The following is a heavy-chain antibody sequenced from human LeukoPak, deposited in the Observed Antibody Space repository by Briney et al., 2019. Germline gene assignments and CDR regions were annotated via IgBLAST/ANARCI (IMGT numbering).Heavy chain of an antibody. Sequence: PGGSLRLSCAASGFTFSSYSMNWVRQAPGKGLEWVSSISSSSSYIYHADSVKGRFTISRDNAKNSLYLQMNSLRAEDTAVYYCARVAREWELLRDAFDIWGQGTMVTVSS. CDR3: ARVAREWELLRDAFDI. CDR1: GFTFSSYS. J-gene: IGHJ3*02. D-gene: IGHD1-26*01. CDR2: ISSSSSYI. V-gene: IGHV3-21*01.